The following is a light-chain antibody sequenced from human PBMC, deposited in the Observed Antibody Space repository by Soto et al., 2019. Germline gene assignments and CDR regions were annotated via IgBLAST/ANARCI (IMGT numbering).Light chain of an antibody. V-gene: IGKV3-20*01. Sequence: EIVLTQSPGSLSLSPGQRATLSCRASQSVDTTFVAWYQKKPGQAPRLLIYGASKRATGIPDRFSGSGSGTDFTLIISRLEPEDFAVYYCQQYMSCVTFGQGTKVEIK. CDR3: QQYMSCVT. J-gene: IGKJ1*01. CDR2: GAS. CDR1: QSVDTTF.